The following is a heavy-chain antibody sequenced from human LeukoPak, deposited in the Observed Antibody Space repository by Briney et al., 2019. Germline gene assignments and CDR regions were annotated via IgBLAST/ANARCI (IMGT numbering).Heavy chain of an antibody. CDR1: GFTVSGYW. V-gene: IGHV3-7*01. CDR3: ARVSAAGTGFLDL. D-gene: IGHD6-13*01. J-gene: IGHJ2*01. Sequence: WGSLRLSCAASGFTVSGYWMSWVRQAPGKGLEWVANIKQDGSAQNYVDSVKGRLTTSRDNAKNSLFLQMNSLRVEDTALYYCARVSAAGTGFLDLWGRGTLVLVSA. CDR2: IKQDGSAQ.